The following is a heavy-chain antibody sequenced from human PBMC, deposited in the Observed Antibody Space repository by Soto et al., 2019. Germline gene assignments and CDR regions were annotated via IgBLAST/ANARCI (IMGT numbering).Heavy chain of an antibody. D-gene: IGHD3-10*01. CDR1: GFTICAYG. CDR3: ARDVGSVNSYKGVDAYYYMDV. V-gene: IGHV3-64*01. CDR2: ISSYGGNI. Sequence: EVQVVESGGGLVQPGDSLRLSCAASGFTICAYGFHWVRQAPWKALEYISAISSYGGNIYYANSVKGRFTISRDNSKKTLYLQMGSLIAEEMGVYYCARDVGSVNSYKGVDAYYYMDVWGKGTTLTVSS. J-gene: IGHJ6*03.